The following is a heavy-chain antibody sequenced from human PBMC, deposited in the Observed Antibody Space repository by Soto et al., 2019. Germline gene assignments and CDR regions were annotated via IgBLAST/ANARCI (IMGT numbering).Heavy chain of an antibody. D-gene: IGHD6-13*01. V-gene: IGHV4-30-2*01. Sequence: SETLSLTCAVSGGSISSGGYSWSWIRQPPGKGLEWIGYIYHSGSTYYNPSLKSRVTISVDRSKNQFSLKLSSVTAADTAVYYCARGNSSSSTWALIVFDIWGQGTRVTVSS. CDR2: IYHSGST. J-gene: IGHJ3*02. CDR1: GGSISSGGYS. CDR3: ARGNSSSSTWALIVFDI.